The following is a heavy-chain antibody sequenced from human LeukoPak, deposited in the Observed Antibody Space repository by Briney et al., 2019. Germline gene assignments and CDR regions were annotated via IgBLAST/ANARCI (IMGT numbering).Heavy chain of an antibody. V-gene: IGHV3-74*01. Sequence: GGSLRLSCAASGFTFTNYWMHWVRQAPGKGLVWVSHINTDGSSTNYADSVKGRFTISRDNAKNTLYLQMNSLRAEDTAVYYCARDPGAYFDYWGQGTLVPVSS. D-gene: IGHD3-16*01. CDR3: ARDPGAYFDY. J-gene: IGHJ4*02. CDR1: GFTFTNYW. CDR2: INTDGSST.